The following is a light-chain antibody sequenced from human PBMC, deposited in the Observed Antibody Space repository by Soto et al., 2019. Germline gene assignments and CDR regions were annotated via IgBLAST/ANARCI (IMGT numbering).Light chain of an antibody. CDR3: GAWDSSLTTVV. CDR2: DNN. CDR1: TSNIGNSY. J-gene: IGLJ3*02. Sequence: QSVLTQPPSVSAAPGQKVTISCSGSTSNIGNSYVSWYQQLPGTAPKLLIYDNNQRPSGIPDRFSGSKSGTSATLGTTRLQTGDEADYFCGAWDSSLTTVVFGGGTKLTVL. V-gene: IGLV1-51*01.